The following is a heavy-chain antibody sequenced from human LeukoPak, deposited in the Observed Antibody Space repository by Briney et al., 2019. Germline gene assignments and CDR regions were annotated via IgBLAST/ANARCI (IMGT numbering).Heavy chain of an antibody. CDR1: GYTFTSHY. Sequence: ASVKVSCKASGYTFTSHYMHWVRQAPGQGLEWMGIINPSGGSISYAQKFQGRVTMTRDMSTSTVYMELSSLRSEDTAVYYCARGGAPITIFGVVTTDMDVWGKGTTVTVSS. V-gene: IGHV1-46*01. CDR2: INPSGGSI. J-gene: IGHJ6*03. D-gene: IGHD3-3*01. CDR3: ARGGAPITIFGVVTTDMDV.